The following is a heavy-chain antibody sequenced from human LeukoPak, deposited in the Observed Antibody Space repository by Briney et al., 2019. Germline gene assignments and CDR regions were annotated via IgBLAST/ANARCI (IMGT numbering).Heavy chain of an antibody. D-gene: IGHD1-26*01. V-gene: IGHV3-30-3*01. Sequence: GGSLRLSCAASGFTFSSYAMHWVRQAPGKGLEWVAVISYDGSNKYYADSVKGRFTISRDSSKNTLYLQMNSLRAEDTAVYYCAREDSGSYYYYYYGMDVWGQGTTVTVSS. CDR1: GFTFSSYA. CDR3: AREDSGSYYYYYYGMDV. CDR2: ISYDGSNK. J-gene: IGHJ6*02.